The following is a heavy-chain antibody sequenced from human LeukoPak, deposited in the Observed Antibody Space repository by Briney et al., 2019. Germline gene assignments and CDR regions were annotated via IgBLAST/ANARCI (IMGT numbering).Heavy chain of an antibody. J-gene: IGHJ5*02. CDR3: ARDPDQGSRGYRRVYMFDP. V-gene: IGHV1-2*02. CDR2: INPNSGGT. Sequence: GASVKVSCKASGYTFTGYYMHWVRQAPGQGLEWMGWINPNSGGTNYAQKFQGRVTMTRDTSISTAYMELSRLRSDDTAVYYCARDPDQGSRGYRRVYMFDPWGQGTLVTVSS. CDR1: GYTFTGYY. D-gene: IGHD5-24*01.